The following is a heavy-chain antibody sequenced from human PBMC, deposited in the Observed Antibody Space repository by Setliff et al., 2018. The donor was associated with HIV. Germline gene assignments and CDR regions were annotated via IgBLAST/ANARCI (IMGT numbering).Heavy chain of an antibody. Sequence: GWSLRLSCAASGFTFNNNDMTWVRQVPGKGLEWVSSISYSGDNRYYADSVKGRFTISRDNSKNTVFLQMNSLRADDTAVYYCARDRQIAAAGRSNYYYGMDVWGQGTTVTVSS. CDR2: ISYSGDNR. V-gene: IGHV3-23*01. CDR1: GFTFNNND. J-gene: IGHJ6*02. CDR3: ARDRQIAAAGRSNYYYGMDV. D-gene: IGHD6-13*01.